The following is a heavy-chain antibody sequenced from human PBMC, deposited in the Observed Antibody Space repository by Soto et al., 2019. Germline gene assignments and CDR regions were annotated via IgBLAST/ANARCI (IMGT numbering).Heavy chain of an antibody. D-gene: IGHD6-19*01. CDR2: ISHSGTYT. CDR1: GFTFSDYY. CDR3: ARVPISRGSGWYDFDF. J-gene: IGHJ4*02. V-gene: IGHV3-11*06. Sequence: PGGSLRLSCAASGFTFSDYYMSWIRQAPGKGLEWVSYISHSGTYTNYADSVKGRFTISRDNAKNSLYLQMNSLRAEDTALFYCARVPISRGSGWYDFDFWGQGTVVTVSS.